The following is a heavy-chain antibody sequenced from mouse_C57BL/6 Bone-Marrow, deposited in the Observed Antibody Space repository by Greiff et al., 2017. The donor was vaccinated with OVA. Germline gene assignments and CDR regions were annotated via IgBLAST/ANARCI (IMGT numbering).Heavy chain of an antibody. CDR2: IDPEDGDT. V-gene: IGHV14-1*01. Sequence: EVQLQQSGAELVRPGASVKLSCTASGFNIKDYYMHWVKQRPEQGLEWIGRIDPEDGDTEYAPKFQGKATMTADTSSNTAYLQLSSLTSEDAAVYYCTKGSYWYFDVWGTGTTVTVSA. CDR1: GFNIKDYY. CDR3: TKGSYWYFDV. D-gene: IGHD1-1*01. J-gene: IGHJ1*03.